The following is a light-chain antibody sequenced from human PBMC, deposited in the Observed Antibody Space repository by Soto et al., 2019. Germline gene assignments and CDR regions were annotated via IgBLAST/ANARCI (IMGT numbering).Light chain of an antibody. CDR1: RSVSDTL. CDR3: QHYGDSSWT. CDR2: GTS. Sequence: EIVRTQSPGTLSLSPGYRATLSCRADRSVSDTLLTWFQQKPGQAPRLLIFGTSNRAPGIPDRFSGSGSGTDFTLTISRLEPDDFAVYYCQHYGDSSWTFGQGTKVEIK. V-gene: IGKV3-20*01. J-gene: IGKJ1*01.